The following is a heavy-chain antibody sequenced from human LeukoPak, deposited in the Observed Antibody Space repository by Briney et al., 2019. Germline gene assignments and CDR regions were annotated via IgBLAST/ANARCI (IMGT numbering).Heavy chain of an antibody. V-gene: IGHV3-23*01. CDR1: GFTFSSYA. CDR2: ISTSANT. J-gene: IGHJ4*02. Sequence: GGSLRLSCAASGFTFSSYAMHWVRQAPGKGLEWVSLISTSANTHYADSVQGRFTISRDNSKNTLYLQMNSLRVEDTAVYYCAKGGLAAAGTHYWGQGTLVTVSS. CDR3: AKGGLAAAGTHY. D-gene: IGHD6-13*01.